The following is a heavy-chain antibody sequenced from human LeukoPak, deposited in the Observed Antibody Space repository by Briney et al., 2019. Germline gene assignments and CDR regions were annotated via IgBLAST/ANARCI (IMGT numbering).Heavy chain of an antibody. J-gene: IGHJ4*02. CDR2: IYENGNT. Sequence: SETLSLTCSVSGGSIRSSHSFWGWIRQPLGKGLEWIATIYENGNTYYSPSLKSRVTISVNTSNNEFSLNLNSVTAADTAMYYCARATAAPSSYYFDHWGQGTLVTVSS. D-gene: IGHD6-25*01. CDR3: ARATAAPSSYYFDH. CDR1: GGSIRSSHSF. V-gene: IGHV4-39*07.